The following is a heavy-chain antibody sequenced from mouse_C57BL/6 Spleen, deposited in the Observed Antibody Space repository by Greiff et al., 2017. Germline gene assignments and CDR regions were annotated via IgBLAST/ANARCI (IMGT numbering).Heavy chain of an antibody. CDR1: GYSITSGYY. D-gene: IGHD2-4*01. Sequence: EVKLQESGPGLVKPSQSLSLTCSVTGYSITSGYYWNWIRQFPGNKLEWMGYISYDGSNNYNPSLKNRISITRDTSKNQFFLKLNSVTTEDTATYYCARIGDYDGLYYAMDYWGQGTSVTVSS. CDR2: ISYDGSN. V-gene: IGHV3-6*01. J-gene: IGHJ4*01. CDR3: ARIGDYDGLYYAMDY.